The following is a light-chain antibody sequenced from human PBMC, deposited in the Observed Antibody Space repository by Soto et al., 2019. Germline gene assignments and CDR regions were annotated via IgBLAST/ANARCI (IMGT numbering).Light chain of an antibody. CDR3: HQYDKLPRT. Sequence: EIVLTQSPGTLSLSPGERATLSCRASPSVSSSYFAWYQQKPGQAPRLLIYGASNRASGMPDRFSGSGSGTDFTLTISRLESKDLAVYYCHQYDKLPRTFGKGTKVEIK. V-gene: IGKV3-20*01. J-gene: IGKJ1*01. CDR2: GAS. CDR1: PSVSSSY.